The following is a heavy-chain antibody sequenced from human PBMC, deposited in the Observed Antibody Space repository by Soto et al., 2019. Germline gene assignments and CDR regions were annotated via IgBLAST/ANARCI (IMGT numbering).Heavy chain of an antibody. Sequence: GESLTISCKGSGYSFTSYWISWVRQMPGKGLEWMGRIDPSDSYTNYSPSFQGHVTISADKSISTAYLQWSSLKASDTAMYYCARVVVVPAAIVGYYYGMDVWGQGTTVTVSS. CDR3: ARVVVVPAAIVGYYYGMDV. D-gene: IGHD2-2*02. CDR2: IDPSDSYT. V-gene: IGHV5-10-1*01. CDR1: GYSFTSYW. J-gene: IGHJ6*02.